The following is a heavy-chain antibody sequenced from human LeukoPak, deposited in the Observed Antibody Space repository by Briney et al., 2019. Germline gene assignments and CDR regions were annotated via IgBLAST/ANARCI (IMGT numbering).Heavy chain of an antibody. CDR1: GGTFSGYC. CDR2: INHLGLT. D-gene: IGHD3-10*01. V-gene: IGHV4-34*01. CDR3: VRGRVRGITNYYTGMDV. J-gene: IGHJ6*02. Sequence: SETLSLTCAVDGGTFSGYCWSWVRQPPGRGLQWIGEINHLGLTSSNPSPKSGVIISVDTTKKQFSLNLIYVVAAEAAMYYWVRGRVRGITNYYTGMDVWGQGTTVTVS.